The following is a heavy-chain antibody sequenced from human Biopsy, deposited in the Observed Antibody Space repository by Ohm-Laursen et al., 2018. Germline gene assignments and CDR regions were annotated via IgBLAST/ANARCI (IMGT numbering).Heavy chain of an antibody. Sequence: TLSLTCTVSGCSVSSNTDYCAWLRQPPGKGLEWIGSIFYTGIIFYNPALKSLVSISEDTSNNQFTQNLNSVTASDTALYYCARHPTGFWFDPWGRGTLVNVSS. V-gene: IGHV4-39*01. CDR1: GCSVSSNTDY. CDR2: IFYTGII. J-gene: IGHJ5*02. CDR3: ARHPTGFWFDP.